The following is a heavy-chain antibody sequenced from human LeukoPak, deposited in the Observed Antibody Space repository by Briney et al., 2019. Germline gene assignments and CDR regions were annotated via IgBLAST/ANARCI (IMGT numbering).Heavy chain of an antibody. J-gene: IGHJ4*02. CDR2: INSDGSST. V-gene: IGHV3-74*01. Sequence: GGSLRLSCAASGFTFSSYWMHWVRQAPGKGLVWVSRINSDGSSTSYADSVKGRFTIFRDNAKNTLYLQMNSLRAEDTAVYYCARDNSSGPYFDYWGQGTLVTVSS. CDR1: GFTFSSYW. D-gene: IGHD3-22*01. CDR3: ARDNSSGPYFDY.